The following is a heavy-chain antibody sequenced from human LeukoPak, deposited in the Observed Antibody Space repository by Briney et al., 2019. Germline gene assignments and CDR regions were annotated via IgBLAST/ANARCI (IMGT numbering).Heavy chain of an antibody. J-gene: IGHJ4*02. V-gene: IGHV4-4*07. D-gene: IGHD3-22*01. CDR2: IYTSGST. CDR3: ARDGTVIVVGPFDY. CDR1: GGSISSYY. Sequence: PSETLSLTCTVSGGSISSYYWSWIRRPAGKGLEWIGRIYTSGSTNYNPSLKSRVTMSVDTSKNQFSLKLSSVTAADTAVYYCARDGTVIVVGPFDYWGQGTLVTVSS.